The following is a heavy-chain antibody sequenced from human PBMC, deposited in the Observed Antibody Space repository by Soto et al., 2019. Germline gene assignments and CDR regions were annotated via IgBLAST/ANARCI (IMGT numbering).Heavy chain of an antibody. CDR2: ISHSGST. Sequence: NPSETLSLTCAVSGGSFSAYHWTWIRQTPGKGLEWIGEISHSGSTNYKPSLKSRVTISADPSKKQFSLNLTSMTAADSGVYYCARGECSSNYCFTRWALDIWGQGTVVTVSS. J-gene: IGHJ3*02. CDR1: GGSFSAYH. D-gene: IGHD2-2*01. V-gene: IGHV4-34*01. CDR3: ARGECSSNYCFTRWALDI.